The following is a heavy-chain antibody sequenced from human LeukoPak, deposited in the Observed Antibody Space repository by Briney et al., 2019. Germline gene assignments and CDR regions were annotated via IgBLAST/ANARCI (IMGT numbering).Heavy chain of an antibody. V-gene: IGHV3-48*01. Sequence: PGGSLRLSCAASGFTFSTYSMNWVRQAPGKGLKWVSYISSSSGTIYYADSVKGRFTISRDNAENSMYLLMKSLRAEDTAVYYCVRGYYDIVTAYFALYYYGMDVWGQGTTVTVSS. J-gene: IGHJ6*02. D-gene: IGHD3-9*01. CDR2: ISSSSGTI. CDR1: GFTFSTYS. CDR3: VRGYYDIVTAYFALYYYGMDV.